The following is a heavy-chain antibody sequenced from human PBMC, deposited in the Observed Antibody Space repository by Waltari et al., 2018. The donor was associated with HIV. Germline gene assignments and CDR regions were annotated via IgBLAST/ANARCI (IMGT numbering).Heavy chain of an antibody. J-gene: IGHJ4*02. CDR2: ISSSSYI. D-gene: IGHD3-22*01. CDR1: GFTFSSYS. Sequence: EVQLVESGGGLVKPGGSLRLSCAASGFTFSSYSMNWVRQAPGKGLEWGSSISSSSYIDYADSVKGRFTISRDNANNSLYLQMNSLRAEDTAVYYCARDGYYDSTRTPDYWGQGTLVTVSS. CDR3: ARDGYYDSTRTPDY. V-gene: IGHV3-21*01.